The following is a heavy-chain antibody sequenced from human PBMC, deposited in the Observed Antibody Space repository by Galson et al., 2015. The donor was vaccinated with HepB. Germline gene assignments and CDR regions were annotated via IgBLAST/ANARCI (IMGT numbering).Heavy chain of an antibody. J-gene: IGHJ3*02. CDR3: ARDGVGAYDAFDI. D-gene: IGHD1-26*01. CDR2: ISSSSSTI. Sequence: SLRLSCAASGFTFSSYSMNWVRQAPGKGLEWVSYISSSSSTIYYADSVKGRFTISRDNAKNSLYLQMNSLRAEDTAVYYCARDGVGAYDAFDIWGQGTMVTVSS. CDR1: GFTFSSYS. V-gene: IGHV3-48*01.